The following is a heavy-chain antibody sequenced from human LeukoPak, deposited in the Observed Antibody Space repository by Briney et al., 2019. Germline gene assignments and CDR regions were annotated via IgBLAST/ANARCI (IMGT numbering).Heavy chain of an antibody. Sequence: ASVKVSCKASGYTFTGYYMHWVRQAPGQGLEWMGWINPNSGGTNYAQKFQGRVTMTRDTSISTAYMELSRLRSDDTAMYYCAREVDYYYYMDVWGKGTTVTVSS. J-gene: IGHJ6*03. CDR2: INPNSGGT. CDR3: AREVDYYYYMDV. CDR1: GYTFTGYY. V-gene: IGHV1-2*02.